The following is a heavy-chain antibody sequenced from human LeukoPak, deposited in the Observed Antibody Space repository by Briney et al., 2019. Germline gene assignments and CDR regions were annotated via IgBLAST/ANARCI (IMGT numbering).Heavy chain of an antibody. V-gene: IGHV3-11*04. CDR3: ARDAYYDSSGYLKY. Sequence: GSLRLSCAASGFTFSYYYMSWIRQAPGRGREWVSYISSSGSTIYYADSVKGRFTISRDNAKNSLYLQMNSLRAEDTAVYYCARDAYYDSSGYLKYWGQGTLVTVSS. D-gene: IGHD3-22*01. CDR2: ISSSGSTI. CDR1: GFTFSYYY. J-gene: IGHJ4*02.